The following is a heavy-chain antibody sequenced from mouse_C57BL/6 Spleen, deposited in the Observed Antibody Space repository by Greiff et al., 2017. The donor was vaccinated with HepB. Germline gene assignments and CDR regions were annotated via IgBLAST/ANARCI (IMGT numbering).Heavy chain of an antibody. V-gene: IGHV14-2*01. Sequence: VQLKESGAELVKPGASVKLSCTASGFNIKDYYMHWVKQRTEQGLEWIGRIDPEDGETKYAPKFQGKATITADTSSNTAYLQLSSLTSEDTAVYYCATTIVATSPFAYWGQGTLVTVSA. CDR2: IDPEDGET. CDR1: GFNIKDYY. J-gene: IGHJ3*01. D-gene: IGHD1-1*01. CDR3: ATTIVATSPFAY.